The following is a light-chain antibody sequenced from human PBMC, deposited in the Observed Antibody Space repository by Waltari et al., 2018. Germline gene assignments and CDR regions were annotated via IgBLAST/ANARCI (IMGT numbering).Light chain of an antibody. J-gene: IGLJ3*02. Sequence: QSVLTQPPSVSAAPGPKVTISCPGGSSNLGNNFLSWYQQLPGTAPKLLIYDDNKRPSGIPDRFSGSKSGTSATLGITGLQTGDEADYYCGTWDTSLSAGVFGGGTKLTVL. CDR1: SSNLGNNF. CDR3: GTWDTSLSAGV. V-gene: IGLV1-51*01. CDR2: DDN.